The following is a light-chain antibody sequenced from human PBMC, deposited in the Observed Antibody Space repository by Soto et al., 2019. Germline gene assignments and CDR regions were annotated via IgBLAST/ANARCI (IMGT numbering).Light chain of an antibody. Sequence: SYELTQPPSVSVSPGQTATITCSGDNLGHKYACWYQQKPGQSPLLVIYQDRKRPSGIPERFSGSNSGNTATLTISGTQAMDDADYYCQAWDSITDVVFGGGTKLTVL. CDR2: QDR. V-gene: IGLV3-1*01. CDR1: NLGHKY. J-gene: IGLJ2*01. CDR3: QAWDSITDVV.